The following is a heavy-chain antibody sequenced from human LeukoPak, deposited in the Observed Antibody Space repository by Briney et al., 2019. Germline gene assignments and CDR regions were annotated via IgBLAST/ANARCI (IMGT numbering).Heavy chain of an antibody. Sequence: ASVKVSCKASGYTFTSYGISWVRQAPGQGLEWMGWISAYNGNTNYAQKLQGRVTMTTDTSTSTAYMERRSLRSDDTAVYYCARGRSTYYDFWSGYHALNWFDPWGQGTLVTVSS. J-gene: IGHJ5*02. V-gene: IGHV1-18*01. CDR1: GYTFTSYG. CDR2: ISAYNGNT. CDR3: ARGRSTYYDFWSGYHALNWFDP. D-gene: IGHD3-3*01.